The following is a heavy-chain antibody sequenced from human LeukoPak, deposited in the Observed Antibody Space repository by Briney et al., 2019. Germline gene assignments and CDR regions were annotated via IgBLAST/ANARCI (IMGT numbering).Heavy chain of an antibody. Sequence: SETLSLTCAVSGGSIYSHYWGWIRQPPGKGLEWIGDIYYKGNINYNPSLKNRVTISLDTSKNHLFLKLTTVVPADTTIYYCMRRDTGWNYSDYWGQGILVTVSS. D-gene: IGHD6-19*01. CDR3: MRRDTGWNYSDY. J-gene: IGHJ4*02. CDR2: IYYKGNI. CDR1: GGSIYSHY. V-gene: IGHV4-59*08.